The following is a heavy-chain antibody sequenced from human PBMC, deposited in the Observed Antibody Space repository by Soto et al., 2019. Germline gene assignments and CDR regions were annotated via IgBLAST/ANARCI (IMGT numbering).Heavy chain of an antibody. CDR1: GFTFNIYA. CDR2: ISGSGDST. V-gene: IGHV3-23*01. CDR3: AKEKVQYQMLYYYGMDV. D-gene: IGHD2-2*01. J-gene: IGHJ6*02. Sequence: PGGSLRLSCAASGFTFNIYAMSWVRQAPGKGLEWVSGISGSGDSTYYADSVKGRFTISRDNSKNTLYLQMNSLRAEDTAIYYCAKEKVQYQMLYYYGMDVWGQGTTVTVSS.